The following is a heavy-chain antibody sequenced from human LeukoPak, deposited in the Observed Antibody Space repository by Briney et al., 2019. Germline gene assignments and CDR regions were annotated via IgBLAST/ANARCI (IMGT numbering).Heavy chain of an antibody. D-gene: IGHD5-18*01. V-gene: IGHV1-46*01. J-gene: IGHJ3*02. CDR2: INPSGGST. Sequence: ASVKVSCKASEYTFTGYYLHWVRQAPGQGLEWMGIINPSGGSTSYAQKFQGRVTMTRDMSTSTVYMELSSLRSEDTAVYYCTKGYSVRYSYGYCAFDIWGQGTMVTVSS. CDR1: EYTFTGYY. CDR3: TKGYSVRYSYGYCAFDI.